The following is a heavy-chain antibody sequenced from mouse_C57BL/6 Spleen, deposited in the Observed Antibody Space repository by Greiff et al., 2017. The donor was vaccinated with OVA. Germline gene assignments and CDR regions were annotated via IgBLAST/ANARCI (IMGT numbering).Heavy chain of an antibody. V-gene: IGHV1-50*01. CDR3: ARNYYDSLWFAY. CDR1: GYTFTSYW. J-gene: IGHJ3*01. D-gene: IGHD2-4*01. CDR2: IDPSDSYT. Sequence: QVQLQQPGAELVKPGASVKLSCKASGYTFTSYWMQWVNQRPGQGLEWIGEIDPSDSYTNYNQKFKGKATLTVDTSSSTAYMQLSSLTSEDSAVYYCARNYYDSLWFAYWGQGTLVTVSA.